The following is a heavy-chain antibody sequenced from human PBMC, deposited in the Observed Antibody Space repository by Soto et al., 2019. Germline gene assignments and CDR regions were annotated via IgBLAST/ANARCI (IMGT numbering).Heavy chain of an antibody. V-gene: IGHV3-73*01. Sequence: GGSLRLSCAASGFTFSGSAMHWVRQASGKGLEWVGRIRSKANSYATAYAASVKGRFTISRDDSKNTAYLQMNSLKTEDTAVYYCTRIGVGSGWYSNYYYMDVWGKGTTVTVSS. CDR1: GFTFSGSA. D-gene: IGHD6-19*01. CDR3: TRIGVGSGWYSNYYYMDV. CDR2: IRSKANSYAT. J-gene: IGHJ6*03.